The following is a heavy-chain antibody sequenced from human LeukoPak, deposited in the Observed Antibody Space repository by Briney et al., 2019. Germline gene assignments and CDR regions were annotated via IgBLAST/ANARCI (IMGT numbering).Heavy chain of an antibody. J-gene: IGHJ6*02. CDR1: GGTFSSYA. Sequence: SVKVSCKASGGTFSSYAISWVRQAPGQGLEWMGGIIPIFGTANYAQKFQGRVTITADESTSTAYMELSSLRSEDTAVYYCGRQYYYDSSGYYPHMDVWGQGTTVTVSS. V-gene: IGHV1-69*13. CDR3: GRQYYYDSSGYYPHMDV. CDR2: IIPIFGTA. D-gene: IGHD3-22*01.